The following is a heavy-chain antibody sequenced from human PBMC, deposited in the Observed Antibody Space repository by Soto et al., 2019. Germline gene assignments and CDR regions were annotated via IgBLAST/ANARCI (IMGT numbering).Heavy chain of an antibody. J-gene: IGHJ4*02. CDR3: ARSLRYYYDSSGPHPIDY. V-gene: IGHV1-2*04. Sequence: ASVKVSCKASGYTFTSYGISWVRQAPGQGLEWMGWINPNSGGTNYAQKFQGWVTMTGDTSISTAYMELSRLRSDDTAVYYCARSLRYYYDSSGPHPIDYWGQGTLVTVSS. CDR2: INPNSGGT. D-gene: IGHD3-22*01. CDR1: GYTFTSYG.